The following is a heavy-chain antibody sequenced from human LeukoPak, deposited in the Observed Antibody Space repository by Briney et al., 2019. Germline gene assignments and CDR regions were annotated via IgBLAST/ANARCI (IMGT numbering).Heavy chain of an antibody. Sequence: ASMKVSCKTSGGTFTSYAISWVRQAPGQGLEWMGGIIPIFGIANYAQKFQGRVTITTDKSTSTAYMELSSMRSEDTAVYYCARVSLYCTGGSCYSGEIDYWGQGTLVTVSS. CDR3: ARVSLYCTGGSCYSGEIDY. CDR1: GGTFTSYA. CDR2: IIPIFGIA. D-gene: IGHD2-15*01. V-gene: IGHV1-69*17. J-gene: IGHJ4*02.